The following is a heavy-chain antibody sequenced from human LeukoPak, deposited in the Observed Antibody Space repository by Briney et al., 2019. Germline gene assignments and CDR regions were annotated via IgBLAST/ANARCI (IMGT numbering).Heavy chain of an antibody. CDR3: AKADYYDKQEGSYFDY. D-gene: IGHD3-22*01. Sequence: GGSLRLSCAASGFTFNNYWMHWVRQAPGKGLVWVSGINSDGSSATYADSVKGRFTISRDNAKNSLYLQMNSLRAEDTALYYCAKADYYDKQEGSYFDYWGQGTLVTVSS. CDR1: GFTFNNYW. CDR2: INSDGSSA. J-gene: IGHJ4*02. V-gene: IGHV3-74*01.